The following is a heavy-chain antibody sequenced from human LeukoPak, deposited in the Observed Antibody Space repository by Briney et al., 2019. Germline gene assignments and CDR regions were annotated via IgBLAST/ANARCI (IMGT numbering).Heavy chain of an antibody. D-gene: IGHD5-24*01. V-gene: IGHV4-61*01. Sequence: SETLSLTCTVSGGSVSSGSYYWSWIRQPPGKGLEWIGYIYYSGSTNYNPPLKSRVTISIDTSKNQFSLKLSSVTAADTAVYYCARGMATIWFGYWGQGTLVTVSS. CDR2: IYYSGST. CDR3: ARGMATIWFGY. CDR1: GGSVSSGSYY. J-gene: IGHJ4*02.